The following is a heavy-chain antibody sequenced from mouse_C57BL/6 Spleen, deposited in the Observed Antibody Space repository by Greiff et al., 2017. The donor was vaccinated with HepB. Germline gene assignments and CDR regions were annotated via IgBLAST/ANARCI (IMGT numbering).Heavy chain of an antibody. CDR1: GYTFTSYW. Sequence: QVQLQQPGAELVKPGASVKLSCKASGYTFTSYWMQWVKQRPGQGLEWIGEIDPSDSYTNYNQKFKGKATLTVDTSSSTAYMQLSSLTSEDSAVYYCARKALNEGYYEFAYWGQGTLVTVSA. J-gene: IGHJ3*01. CDR2: IDPSDSYT. V-gene: IGHV1-50*01. CDR3: ARKALNEGYYEFAY. D-gene: IGHD2-3*01.